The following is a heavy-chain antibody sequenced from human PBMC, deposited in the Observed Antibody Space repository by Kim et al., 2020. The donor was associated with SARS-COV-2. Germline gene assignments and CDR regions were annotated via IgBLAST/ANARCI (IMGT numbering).Heavy chain of an antibody. D-gene: IGHD1-7*01. J-gene: IGHJ4*02. CDR3: AKNLITGTTVVVGDY. CDR2: ISYDGSNK. Sequence: GGSLRLSCAASGFTFSSYGMHWVRQAPGKGLEWVAVISYDGSNKYYADSVKGRFTISRDNSKNTLYLQMNSLRAEDTAVYYCAKNLITGTTVVVGDYWGQGTLVTVSS. V-gene: IGHV3-30*18. CDR1: GFTFSSYG.